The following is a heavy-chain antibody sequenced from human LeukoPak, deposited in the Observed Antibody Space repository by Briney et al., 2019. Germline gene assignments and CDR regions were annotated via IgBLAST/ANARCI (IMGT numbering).Heavy chain of an antibody. CDR2: ISYDGSNK. CDR3: AKDLGGGSGCYDL. CDR1: GFTFSSYG. D-gene: IGHD6-19*01. J-gene: IGHJ2*01. Sequence: GRFLRLSCPASGFTFSSYGMHWVRQAPGKGLEWVAIISYDGSNKYYADSVQGRFTISRDNSKNTLYLQMNSLRAEDTAVYYCAKDLGGGSGCYDLWGRGTLVTVSS. V-gene: IGHV3-30*18.